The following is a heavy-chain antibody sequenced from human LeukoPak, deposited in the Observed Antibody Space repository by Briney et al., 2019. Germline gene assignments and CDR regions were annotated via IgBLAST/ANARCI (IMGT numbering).Heavy chain of an antibody. CDR3: ATTLHIVVVTWHAFDI. CDR1: GYTFTGYY. Sequence: ASVKVSCKASGYTFTGYYMHWVRQAPGQGLEWMGWINPNSGGTNYAQKFQGRVTMTRDTFISTAYMELSRLTSDDTTIYYCATTLHIVVVTWHAFDIWGQGTMVTVSS. D-gene: IGHD2-21*02. CDR2: INPNSGGT. J-gene: IGHJ3*02. V-gene: IGHV1-2*02.